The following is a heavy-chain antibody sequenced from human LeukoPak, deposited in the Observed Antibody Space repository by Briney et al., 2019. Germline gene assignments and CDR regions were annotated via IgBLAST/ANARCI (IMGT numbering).Heavy chain of an antibody. CDR1: GFTFSSYA. CDR3: AKLYYDFWSGYYNGGGLFDY. J-gene: IGHJ4*02. V-gene: IGHV3-23*01. D-gene: IGHD3-3*01. Sequence: GGSLRLSCAASGFTFSSYAMSWVRQAPGKGLEWVSAISGSGGSTYHADSVKGRFTISRDNSKNTLYLQMNSLRAEDTAVYYCAKLYYDFWSGYYNGGGLFDYWGQGTLVTVSS. CDR2: ISGSGGST.